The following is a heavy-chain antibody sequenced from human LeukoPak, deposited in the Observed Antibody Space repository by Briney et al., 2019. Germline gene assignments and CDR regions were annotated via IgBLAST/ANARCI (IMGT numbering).Heavy chain of an antibody. D-gene: IGHD3-22*01. CDR1: GFTFSSYS. CDR3: ARGTPMIVVVTPFDY. Sequence: GGSLRLSCAASGFTFSSYSMNWVRQAPGKGLEWVSYISSSSSTIYYADSVKGRFTISRDNAKNSLYLQMNSLRAEDTAVYYCARGTPMIVVVTPFDYWGQGTLVTVSS. J-gene: IGHJ4*02. V-gene: IGHV3-48*04. CDR2: ISSSSSTI.